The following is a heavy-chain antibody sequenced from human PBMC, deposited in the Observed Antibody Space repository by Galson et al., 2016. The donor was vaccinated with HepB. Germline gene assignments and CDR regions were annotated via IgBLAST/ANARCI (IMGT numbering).Heavy chain of an antibody. V-gene: IGHV1-69*06. CDR3: ARASFWSGLDV. CDR1: GGTFSNYA. D-gene: IGHD3-3*01. Sequence: SVKVSCKASGGTFSNYAISWVRQAPGQGLEWMGEIIPIFGTANYAQKFQGRVTMTADTSTSTAYMELRSLRSHDTAVYYCARASFWSGLDVWGQGTTVTVSS. J-gene: IGHJ6*02. CDR2: IIPIFGTA.